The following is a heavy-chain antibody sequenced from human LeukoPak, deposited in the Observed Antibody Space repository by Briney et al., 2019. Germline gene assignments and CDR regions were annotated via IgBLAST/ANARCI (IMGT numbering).Heavy chain of an antibody. Sequence: GGSLRLSCAASGFTFSSYWTHWVRQAPGKGLVWVSRIKSDGSTRYADSVKGRFTISRDNAKNTVSLQMNSLRAEDTGVYYCARAPSEIGGYYPEYFRHWGQGTLVTVSP. CDR1: GFTFSSYW. CDR2: IKSDGST. J-gene: IGHJ1*01. V-gene: IGHV3-74*01. D-gene: IGHD3-22*01. CDR3: ARAPSEIGGYYPEYFRH.